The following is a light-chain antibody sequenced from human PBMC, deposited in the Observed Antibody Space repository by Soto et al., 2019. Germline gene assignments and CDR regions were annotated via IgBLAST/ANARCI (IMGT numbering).Light chain of an antibody. CDR3: QQYHIYSWT. CDR1: QSINNW. Sequence: DIQMTQSPSTLSASVGDRVTITCPASQSINNWLAWYQQKPGKAPKLLIYDASSLESGVPSRFSGTGSGTEFTLIVSNLQPDVFATYYCQQYHIYSWTFGQGTKVDIK. J-gene: IGKJ1*01. V-gene: IGKV1-5*01. CDR2: DAS.